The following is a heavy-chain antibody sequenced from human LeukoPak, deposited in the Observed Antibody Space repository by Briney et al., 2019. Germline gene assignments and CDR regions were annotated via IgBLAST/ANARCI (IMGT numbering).Heavy chain of an antibody. CDR1: GFSLSTSGVG. CDR2: QYLHDDR. Sequence: GPTLLKPTQTLTLTCTSSGFSLSTSGVGVGWIRQPPGKALQWLALQYLHDDRRYTPALTSRPTITKNSSRKQVFLTMSNMEPVDTAAYYCAHFYESSGSYFDYWGQGTLVTVSS. CDR3: AHFYESSGSYFDY. D-gene: IGHD3-22*01. V-gene: IGHV2-5*01. J-gene: IGHJ4*02.